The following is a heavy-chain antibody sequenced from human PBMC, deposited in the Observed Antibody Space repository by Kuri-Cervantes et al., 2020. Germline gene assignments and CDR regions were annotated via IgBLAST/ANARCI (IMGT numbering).Heavy chain of an antibody. Sequence: GSLRLSCAASGFTFAADAMSWVRQAPGKGLEWVSTISGRGSSTHYADSVKGRFTISRDESKNTLYLQMDSLRAEDTAVYYCAKDYGDGNPLDYWGQGTLVTVSS. J-gene: IGHJ4*02. CDR1: GFTFAADA. CDR3: AKDYGDGNPLDY. V-gene: IGHV3-23*01. D-gene: IGHD4-23*01. CDR2: ISGRGSST.